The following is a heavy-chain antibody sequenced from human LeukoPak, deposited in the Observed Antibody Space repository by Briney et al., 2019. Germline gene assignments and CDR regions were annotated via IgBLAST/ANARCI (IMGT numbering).Heavy chain of an antibody. CDR3: ARGHCSSTSCYYYMDV. CDR2: INPNGGGT. V-gene: IGHV1-2*02. CDR1: GYNFIDYY. D-gene: IGHD2-2*01. J-gene: IGHJ6*03. Sequence: ASVKVSCKTSGYNFIDYYVYWVRQAPGQRLEWMGWINPNGGGTNYAQKFQGRVTMTRDTSITTAYMELSSLRSDDTAVYFCARGHCSSTSCYYYMDVWGKGTTVTVSS.